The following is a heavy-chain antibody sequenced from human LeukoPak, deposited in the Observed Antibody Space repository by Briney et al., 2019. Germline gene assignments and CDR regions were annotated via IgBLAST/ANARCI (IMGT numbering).Heavy chain of an antibody. D-gene: IGHD3-10*01. CDR1: GYTFTSYG. CDR2: ISAYNGNT. J-gene: IGHJ6*02. Sequence: ASVKVSCKASGYTFTSYGISWVRQAPGQGLEWMGWISAYNGNTNYAQKLQGRVTMTTDTSTSTAYMELRSLRSDDTAVYYCARDLGSYHTAIYGMDVWGQGTTVTVSS. CDR3: ARDLGSYHTAIYGMDV. V-gene: IGHV1-18*01.